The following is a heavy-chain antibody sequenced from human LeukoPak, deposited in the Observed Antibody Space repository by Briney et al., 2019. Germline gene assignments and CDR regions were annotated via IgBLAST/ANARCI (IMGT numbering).Heavy chain of an antibody. V-gene: IGHV3-49*04. CDR2: IRSKAYGGTT. CDR1: GFTFGDYA. J-gene: IGHJ6*02. D-gene: IGHD2-15*01. CDR3: TRDRSGDAVVPALYGMDV. Sequence: GGSLRLSCTASGFTFGDYAMSWVRQAPGKGLEWVGFIRSKAYGGTTEYAASVKGRFTISRDDSESIAYLQMNSLKTEDTAVYYCTRDRSGDAVVPALYGMDVWGQGTTVTVSS.